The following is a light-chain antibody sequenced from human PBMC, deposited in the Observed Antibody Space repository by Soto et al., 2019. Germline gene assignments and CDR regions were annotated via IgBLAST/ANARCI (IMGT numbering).Light chain of an antibody. CDR1: QSVSSIY. J-gene: IGKJ1*01. Sequence: EIVLTQSPGTLSLSPGERATLSCRASQSVSSIYLAWYQHKPGQAPRLLIYGASSRATGIPDRFSGSGSGTDFTLTISRLEPEDFAVYYCQQYGSSSWTFGQGTKVEIK. CDR3: QQYGSSSWT. CDR2: GAS. V-gene: IGKV3-20*01.